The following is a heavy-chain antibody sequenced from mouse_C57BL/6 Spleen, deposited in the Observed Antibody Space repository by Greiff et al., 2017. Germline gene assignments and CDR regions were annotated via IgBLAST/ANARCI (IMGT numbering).Heavy chain of an antibody. V-gene: IGHV1-69*01. Sequence: QVQLQQPGAELVMPGASVKLSCKASGYTFTSYWMHWVKQRPGQGLEWIGEIDPSDSYTNYNQKFKGKSTLTVDKSSSTAYMQLSSLTSEDSAVYYCARLYYGNYGCFAYWGQGTLVTVSA. J-gene: IGHJ3*01. D-gene: IGHD2-1*01. CDR1: GYTFTSYW. CDR3: ARLYYGNYGCFAY. CDR2: IDPSDSYT.